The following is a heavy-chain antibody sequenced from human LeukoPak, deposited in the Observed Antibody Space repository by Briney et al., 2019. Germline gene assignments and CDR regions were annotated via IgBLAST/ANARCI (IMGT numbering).Heavy chain of an antibody. CDR3: AGTREYCSSTSCYEWWFDP. CDR2: IIPIFGTA. CDR1: GGTFSSYA. D-gene: IGHD2-2*01. J-gene: IGHJ5*02. Sequence: SVKVSYKASGGTFSSYAISWVRQAPGQGLEWMGGIIPIFGTANYAQKFQGRVTITADKSTSTAYMELSSLRSEDTAVYYCAGTREYCSSTSCYEWWFDPWGQGTLVTVSS. V-gene: IGHV1-69*06.